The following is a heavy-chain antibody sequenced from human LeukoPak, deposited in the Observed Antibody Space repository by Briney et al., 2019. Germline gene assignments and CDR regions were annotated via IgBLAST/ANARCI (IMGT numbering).Heavy chain of an antibody. Sequence: SETLSLTCAVSGGSISSGGYSWSWIRQPPGKGLEWIGNIYHSGSTYYNPSLKSRVTISVDRSKNQFSLKLSSVTAADTAVYYCARGAVPAARDNWFDPWGQGTLVTVSS. CDR1: GGSISSGGYS. CDR3: ARGAVPAARDNWFDP. V-gene: IGHV4-30-2*01. J-gene: IGHJ5*02. D-gene: IGHD2-2*01. CDR2: IYHSGST.